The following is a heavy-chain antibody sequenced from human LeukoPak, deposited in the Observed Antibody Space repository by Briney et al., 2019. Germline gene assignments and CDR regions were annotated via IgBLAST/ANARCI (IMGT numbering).Heavy chain of an antibody. J-gene: IGHJ4*02. V-gene: IGHV4-59*08. Sequence: PSETLSLTCTVSGGSISSYYWSWIRQPPGKGLEWIGYIYYSGSPNYNPSLKSRVTISVDTSKNQFSLKLSSVTAADTAVYYCATDFWSGTNIIDYWGQGTLVTVSS. CDR1: GGSISSYY. CDR3: ATDFWSGTNIIDY. CDR2: IYYSGSP. D-gene: IGHD3-3*01.